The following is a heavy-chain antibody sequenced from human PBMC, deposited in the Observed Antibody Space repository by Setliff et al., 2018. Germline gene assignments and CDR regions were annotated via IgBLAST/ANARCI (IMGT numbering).Heavy chain of an antibody. CDR3: ARDTRIRESGTYPSDAFDL. J-gene: IGHJ3*01. CDR1: GYTFTSYA. CDR2: INAGNGNT. V-gene: IGHV1-3*01. Sequence: ASVKVSCKASGYTFTSYAMHWVRQAPGQRLEWMGWINAGNGNTKYSQKFQGRVTITRDTSASTAYMELSSLRSEDTAVYFCARDTRIRESGTYPSDAFDLWGQGTRGTV. D-gene: IGHD1-26*01.